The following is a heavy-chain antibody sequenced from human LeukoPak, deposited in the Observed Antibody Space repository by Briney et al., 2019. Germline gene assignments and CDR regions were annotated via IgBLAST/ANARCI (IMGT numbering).Heavy chain of an antibody. J-gene: IGHJ3*02. D-gene: IGHD5-18*01. CDR2: DPEDGET. CDR3: ATDLRGYSYGSVAFDI. Sequence: DPEDGETIYAQKFQGRVTITEDTSTDTAYMELSSLRSEDTAVYYCATDLRGYSYGSVAFDIWGQGTMVTVSS. V-gene: IGHV1-24*01.